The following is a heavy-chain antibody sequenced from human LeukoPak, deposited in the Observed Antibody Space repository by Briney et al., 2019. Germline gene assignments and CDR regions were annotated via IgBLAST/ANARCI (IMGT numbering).Heavy chain of an antibody. CDR3: ASTPCSGGSCHGNYYYYMDV. D-gene: IGHD2-15*01. V-gene: IGHV1-69*05. CDR1: GGTFSSYA. J-gene: IGHJ6*03. Sequence: SVKVSCKASGGTFSSYAISWVRQAPGQGLEWMGGIFPIFGTASYAQKFQGRVTITTDESTSTAYMELSSLRSEDTAVYYCASTPCSGGSCHGNYYYYMDVWGKGTTVTVSS. CDR2: IFPIFGTA.